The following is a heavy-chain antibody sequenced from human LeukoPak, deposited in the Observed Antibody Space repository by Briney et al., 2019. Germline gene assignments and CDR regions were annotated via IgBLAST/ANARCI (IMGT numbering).Heavy chain of an antibody. D-gene: IGHD5-18*01. CDR3: ASWAAMATGYYFDY. V-gene: IGHV4-34*01. Sequence: PSETLSLTSAVYGGSFSGYYWTWIRQPPGKGLEWIGEINHSGSTNYNPSLKSRVTISVDTSKNQFSLKLSSVTAADTAVYYCASWAAMATGYYFDYWGQGTLVSVSS. J-gene: IGHJ4*02. CDR1: GGSFSGYY. CDR2: INHSGST.